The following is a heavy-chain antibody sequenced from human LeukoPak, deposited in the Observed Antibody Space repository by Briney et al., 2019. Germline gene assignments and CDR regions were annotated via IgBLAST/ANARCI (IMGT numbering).Heavy chain of an antibody. Sequence: PGGSLRLSCAPSGFIFSHYAMHWVRQAPGKGLEWVAVIWSDSTNKYYSDAVKGRFAISRDDPSKMVYLQMNSLRVEDTAVYYCAKDIQRGFDYTNSLDYWGQGILVTVSS. CDR1: GFIFSHYA. CDR3: AKDIQRGFDYTNSLDY. J-gene: IGHJ4*02. CDR2: IWSDSTNK. V-gene: IGHV3-33*06. D-gene: IGHD4-11*01.